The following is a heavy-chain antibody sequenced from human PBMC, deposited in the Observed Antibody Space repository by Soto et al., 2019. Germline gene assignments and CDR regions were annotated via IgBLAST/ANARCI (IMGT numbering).Heavy chain of an antibody. J-gene: IGHJ4*02. D-gene: IGHD5-18*01. Sequence: GGSLRLSCAASGFTFDDYTMHWVRQAPGKGLEWVSLISWDGGSTYYADSVKGRFTISRDNSKNSLYLQMNSLRTEDTALYYCAKDIGFEDTAMVPEYYFDYWGQRTLVTVSS. CDR1: GFTFDDYT. V-gene: IGHV3-43*01. CDR2: ISWDGGST. CDR3: AKDIGFEDTAMVPEYYFDY.